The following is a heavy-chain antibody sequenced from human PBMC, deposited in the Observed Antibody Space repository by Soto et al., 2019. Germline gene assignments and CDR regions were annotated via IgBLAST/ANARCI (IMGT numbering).Heavy chain of an antibody. CDR3: ARHGSTVTLYFDY. V-gene: IGHV4-39*01. J-gene: IGHJ4*02. CDR2: IYYSGST. CDR1: GGSISSYY. Sequence: SEILSLTCTVSGGSISSYYWGWIRQPPGKGLEWIGSIYYSGSTYYNPSLKSRVTISVDTSKNQFSLKLSSVTAADTAVYYCARHGSTVTLYFDYWGQGTLVTVSS. D-gene: IGHD4-17*01.